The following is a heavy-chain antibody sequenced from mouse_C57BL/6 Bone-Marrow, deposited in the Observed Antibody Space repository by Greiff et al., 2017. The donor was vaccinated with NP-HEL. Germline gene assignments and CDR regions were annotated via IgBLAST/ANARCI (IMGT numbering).Heavy chain of an antibody. CDR2: FHPYNDDT. Sequence: VQLHQSGAELVKPGASVKMSCKASGYTFTTYPIEWVKQNHGTSLEWIGNFHPYNDDTEYNEKFKNKATLTVEKSSSTVYLELSRLTSDDSSVYDGARGGNYWYYFDYWGQGTTLTVSS. D-gene: IGHD2-1*01. J-gene: IGHJ2*01. CDR1: GYTFTTYP. CDR3: ARGGNYWYYFDY. V-gene: IGHV1-47*01.